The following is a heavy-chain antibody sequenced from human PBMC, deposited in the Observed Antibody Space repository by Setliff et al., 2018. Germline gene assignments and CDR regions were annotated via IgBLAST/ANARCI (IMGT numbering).Heavy chain of an antibody. Sequence: TLSLTCTVSGGSISSYYWSWIRQPPGKALEWLALIYWDDDKRYSPSLKSRLTITKDTSKNQVVLTMTNMEPVDTATYYCARCITIFGVVIPNAFDYWGQGTLVTVSS. J-gene: IGHJ4*02. CDR1: GGSISSYY. D-gene: IGHD3-3*01. V-gene: IGHV2-5*08. CDR3: ARCITIFGVVIPNAFDY. CDR2: IYWDDDK.